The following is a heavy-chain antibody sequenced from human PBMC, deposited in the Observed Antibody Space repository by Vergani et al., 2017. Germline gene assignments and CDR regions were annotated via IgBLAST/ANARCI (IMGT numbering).Heavy chain of an antibody. CDR1: GGSFSGYY. CDR3: ARKIVLMVYATLSWFDP. V-gene: IGHV4-34*01. D-gene: IGHD2-8*01. CDR2: INHSGST. Sequence: QVQLQQWGAGLLKPSETLSLTCAVYGGSFSGYYWSWIRQPPGKGLEWVGEINHSGSTNYNPSLKSRVTISVDTSKNQFSLKLSFVTAADTAVYYCARKIVLMVYATLSWFDPWGQGTLVTVSS. J-gene: IGHJ5*02.